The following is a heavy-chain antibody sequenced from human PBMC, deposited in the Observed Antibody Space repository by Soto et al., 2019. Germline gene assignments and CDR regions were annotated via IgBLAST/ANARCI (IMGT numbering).Heavy chain of an antibody. Sequence: SETLSLTCTVSGASISGYYWSWIRNSAGKGLEWIGRIYATGTTDYNPSLKSRVMMSVDTSKKQFSLKLRSVTAADTAVYYCVRDGTKTLRDWFDPWGQGISVTVSS. CDR3: VRDGTKTLRDWFDP. V-gene: IGHV4-4*07. D-gene: IGHD1-1*01. CDR1: GASISGYY. CDR2: IYATGTT. J-gene: IGHJ5*02.